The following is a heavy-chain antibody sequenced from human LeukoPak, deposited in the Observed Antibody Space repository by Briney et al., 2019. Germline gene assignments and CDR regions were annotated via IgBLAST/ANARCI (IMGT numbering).Heavy chain of an antibody. CDR3: ARSSPRYSSGWYNGMDV. J-gene: IGHJ6*02. Sequence: SETLSLTCTVSGGSISSYYWSWIRQPPGKGLEWIGYIYYSGTTNHNPSLKSRVTISIDTSKNQFSLKLTSVTAADTAVYYCARSSPRYSSGWYNGMDVWGQGTTVTVSS. CDR2: IYYSGTT. V-gene: IGHV4-59*01. CDR1: GGSISSYY. D-gene: IGHD6-19*01.